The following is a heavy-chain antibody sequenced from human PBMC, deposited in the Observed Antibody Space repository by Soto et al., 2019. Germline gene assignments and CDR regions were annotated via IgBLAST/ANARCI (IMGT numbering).Heavy chain of an antibody. Sequence: GGSLRLSCSASGFTFSSYAMHWVRQAPGKGLEYVSAISSNGGSTYYADSVKGRFTISRDNSKNTLYLQMSSLRAEDTAVYYCVKRDSEYSSSSKNFDYWGQGTLVTVSS. CDR3: VKRDSEYSSSSKNFDY. J-gene: IGHJ4*02. CDR1: GFTFSSYA. V-gene: IGHV3-64D*08. CDR2: ISSNGGST. D-gene: IGHD6-6*01.